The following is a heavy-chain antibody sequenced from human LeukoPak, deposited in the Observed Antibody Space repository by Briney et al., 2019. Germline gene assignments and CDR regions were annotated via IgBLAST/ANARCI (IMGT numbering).Heavy chain of an antibody. CDR2: ISYDGSNK. J-gene: IGHJ6*03. CDR3: ARETNYNYWSSSYYYMDV. D-gene: IGHD3-3*01. V-gene: IGHV3-30*03. CDR1: GFTFSSYG. Sequence: GGSLRLSCAASGFTFSSYGMHWVRQAPGKGLEWVAVISYDGSNKYYADSVKGRFTISRDNSKNTLYLQMNSLRAEDTALYYCARETNYNYWSSSYYYMDVWGKGTTVTVSS.